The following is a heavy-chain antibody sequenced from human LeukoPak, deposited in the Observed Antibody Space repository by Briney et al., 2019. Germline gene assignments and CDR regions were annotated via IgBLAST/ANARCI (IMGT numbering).Heavy chain of an antibody. J-gene: IGHJ4*02. CDR3: AKDLPRRVAVAGTPRVY. CDR1: GFTFSSYA. V-gene: IGHV3-23*01. Sequence: PGGSLRLSCAASGFTFSSYAMSWVRQAPGKGLEWVSAISGSGGSTYYADSVKGRFTISRDNSKNTLYLQMNSLRAEDTAVYYCAKDLPRRVAVAGTPRVYWGQGTLVTVSS. CDR2: ISGSGGST. D-gene: IGHD6-19*01.